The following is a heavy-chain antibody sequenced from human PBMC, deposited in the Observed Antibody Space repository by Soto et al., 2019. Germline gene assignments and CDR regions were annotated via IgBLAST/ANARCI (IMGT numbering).Heavy chain of an antibody. CDR2: VSAYEGNT. Sequence: QVQLVQSGAGVKKPGASVKVSCKASGYTFTTYGISWVRQAPGQGLEWMGWVSAYEGNTNYAQKFQGRVTMTTDTSTTTAYMELRSLRSDDTAVYYCARAEHFYYYGMDVWGQGTTVTVSS. D-gene: IGHD3-3*02. CDR3: ARAEHFYYYGMDV. J-gene: IGHJ6*02. V-gene: IGHV1-18*01. CDR1: GYTFTTYG.